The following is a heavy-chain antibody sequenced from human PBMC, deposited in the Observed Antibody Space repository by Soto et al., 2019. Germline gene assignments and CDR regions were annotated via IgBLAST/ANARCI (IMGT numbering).Heavy chain of an antibody. Sequence: QVQLVQSGAEVKKPGASVKVSCKPSGYTFTDYYMHWVRQAPGQGLEWMGWIHPNSGGTKYAQKFQGRVTMTRDTSISTAYMELSGLGYDDTAVYYCAREWDSRGWVVYWGQGTLVTVSS. CDR3: AREWDSRGWVVY. J-gene: IGHJ4*02. CDR2: IHPNSGGT. CDR1: GYTFTDYY. V-gene: IGHV1-2*02. D-gene: IGHD6-19*01.